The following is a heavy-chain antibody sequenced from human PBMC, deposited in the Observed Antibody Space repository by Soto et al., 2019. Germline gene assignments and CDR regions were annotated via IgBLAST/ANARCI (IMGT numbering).Heavy chain of an antibody. V-gene: IGHV1-24*01. CDR3: ATSFPFDFWSGYGLYYYGMDV. J-gene: IGHJ6*02. CDR1: GYTLTELS. Sequence: GASVKVSCKVSGYTLTELSMHWVRQAPGKGLEWKGGFDPEDGETIYEQKYQGRVTMTEDTSTDTANIEMSSLRYEDAARYYCATSFPFDFWSGYGLYYYGMDVWGQGTTVTVSS. CDR2: FDPEDGET. D-gene: IGHD3-3*01.